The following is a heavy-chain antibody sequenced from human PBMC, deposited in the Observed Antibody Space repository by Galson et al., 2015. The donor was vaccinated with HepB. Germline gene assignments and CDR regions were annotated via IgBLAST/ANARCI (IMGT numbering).Heavy chain of an antibody. J-gene: IGHJ4*02. CDR2: IWHDGSNK. D-gene: IGHD4-17*01. CDR1: GFTFSSHG. Sequence: SLRLSCAASGFTFSSHGMHWVRQAPGKGLEWVAVIWHDGSNKYCADSMKGRFTISRDNSENTLYLQMSSLRAEDTAVYYCAREGLTAMTLFDYWGQGTLVTVSS. V-gene: IGHV3-33*01. CDR3: AREGLTAMTLFDY.